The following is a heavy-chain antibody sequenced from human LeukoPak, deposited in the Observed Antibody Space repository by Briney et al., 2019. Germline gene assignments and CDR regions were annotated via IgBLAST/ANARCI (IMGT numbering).Heavy chain of an antibody. CDR1: VGTFSSYG. CDR3: ARDAAECGGDCSGTGHAFDI. Sequence: SVKVSCKAFVGTFSSYGISWVRQAPGQGLEWMGRIIPIFGTANYAQKFQGRVTITTDADTTTAYMDLSSLRSEDTAVYYCARDAAECGGDCSGTGHAFDIWGQGTKVTVSS. D-gene: IGHD2-21*02. V-gene: IGHV1-69*05. CDR2: IIPIFGTA. J-gene: IGHJ3*02.